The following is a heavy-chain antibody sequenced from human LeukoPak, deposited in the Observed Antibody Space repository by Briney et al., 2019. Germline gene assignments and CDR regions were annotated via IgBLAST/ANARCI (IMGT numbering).Heavy chain of an antibody. J-gene: IGHJ3*02. CDR1: GFIFSSYW. CDR3: ARVLSGAPDGFDI. V-gene: IGHV3-7*01. Sequence: RGSLRLSCAASGFIFSSYWMSWVRQAPGKGLEWVANIKQDGSDKFYVDSVKGRFTISRDSAKNSLYLQMNSLRAEDTAVYYCARVLSGAPDGFDIWGQGTTVTVSS. CDR2: IKQDGSDK.